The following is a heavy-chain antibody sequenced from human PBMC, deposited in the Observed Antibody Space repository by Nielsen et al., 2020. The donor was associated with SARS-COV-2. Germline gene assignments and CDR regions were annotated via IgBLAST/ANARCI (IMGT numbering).Heavy chain of an antibody. CDR1: GFTFSSYA. V-gene: IGHV3-23*01. Sequence: GESLKISCAASGFTFSSYAMGWVRQAPGKGLEWVSAISGSGGSTYYADSVKGRFTISRDNSKNTLYLQMNSLRAEDTAVYYCAKDIVGATGANWFDPWGQGTLVTVSS. CDR2: ISGSGGST. CDR3: AKDIVGATGANWFDP. D-gene: IGHD1-26*01. J-gene: IGHJ5*02.